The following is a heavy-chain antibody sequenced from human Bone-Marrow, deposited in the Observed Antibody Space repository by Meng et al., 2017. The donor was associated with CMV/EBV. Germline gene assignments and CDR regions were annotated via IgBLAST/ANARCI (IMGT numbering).Heavy chain of an antibody. CDR3: ARVTYYDFWSGYYIDYYYGMDG. J-gene: IGHJ6*02. Sequence: SETLSLTCAVYGGSFSGYYWSWIRQPPGKGLEWIGEINHSGSTNYNPSLKSRVTISVDTSKNQFSLKLSSVTAADTAVYYCARVTYYDFWSGYYIDYYYGMDGWGQGTTVTVSS. CDR2: INHSGST. V-gene: IGHV4-34*01. CDR1: GGSFSGYY. D-gene: IGHD3-3*01.